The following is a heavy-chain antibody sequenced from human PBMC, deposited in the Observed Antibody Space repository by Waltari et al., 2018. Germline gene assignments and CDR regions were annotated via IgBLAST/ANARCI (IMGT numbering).Heavy chain of an antibody. V-gene: IGHV4-31*03. CDR3: ARVRRPAGAVTFYIDY. D-gene: IGHD1-1*01. J-gene: IGHJ4*02. CDR2: IYSIAST. Sequence: QVHLQESGPGLVQPSQTLSLTCTISGDSITSGSYSWIWIRQHPGKGLEWIGYIYSIASTYYNPSLKSRVTISVDTSKNQFSLRLTSVTPADTAVYYCARVRRPAGAVTFYIDYWGQGTLVTVSS. CDR1: GDSITSGSYS.